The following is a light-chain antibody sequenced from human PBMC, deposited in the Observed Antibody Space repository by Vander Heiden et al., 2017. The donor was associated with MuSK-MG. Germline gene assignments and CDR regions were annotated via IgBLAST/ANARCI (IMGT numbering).Light chain of an antibody. J-gene: IGKJ5*01. V-gene: IGKV1-39*01. Sequence: DIQMTQSPSSLSASVGDRSTTTCRASQSISSYLNWYKQKPRKAPKRLIYVATSLQSRVPSRCSGSGYGRDFTPTIISRQPEDFASYYCQQSYSNPPITFGQGTLMEIK. CDR3: QQSYSNPPIT. CDR2: VAT. CDR1: QSISSY.